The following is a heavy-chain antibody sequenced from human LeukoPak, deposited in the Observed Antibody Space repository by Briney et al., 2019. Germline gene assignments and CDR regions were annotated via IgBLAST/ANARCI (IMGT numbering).Heavy chain of an antibody. J-gene: IGHJ4*02. Sequence: TGGSLRLSCAASGFTFSSYGMSWVRQAPGKGLEWVSAISGSGGSTYYADSVKGRFTISRDNSKNSLYLQMTSLRAEDTAVCYCAREIVYYDSSGYYYSYPRFDYWGQGTLVTVSS. V-gene: IGHV3-23*01. CDR3: AREIVYYDSSGYYYSYPRFDY. CDR1: GFTFSSYG. D-gene: IGHD3-22*01. CDR2: ISGSGGST.